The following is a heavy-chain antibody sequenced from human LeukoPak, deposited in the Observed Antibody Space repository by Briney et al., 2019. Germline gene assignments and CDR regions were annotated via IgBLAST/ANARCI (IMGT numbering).Heavy chain of an antibody. J-gene: IGHJ5*02. D-gene: IGHD3-22*01. CDR1: GYSFTSYW. CDR2: IYPGDSDT. V-gene: IGHV5-51*01. Sequence: GESLEISCKGSGYSFTSYWIGWVRQMPGKGLEWMGIIYPGDSDTRYSPSFQGQVTISADKSISTAYLQWSSLKASDTAMYYCARLQYYYDSSGYSNWFDPWGQGTLVTVSS. CDR3: ARLQYYYDSSGYSNWFDP.